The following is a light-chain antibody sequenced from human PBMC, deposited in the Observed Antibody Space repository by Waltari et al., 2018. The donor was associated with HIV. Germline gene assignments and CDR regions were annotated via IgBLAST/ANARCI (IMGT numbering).Light chain of an antibody. V-gene: IGLV2-8*01. Sequence: QSALTQPPSASGSPGQSVTISCTGTSSDVGGYNYVSWYQQHPGKAPKLMIYEVNKRPAGVLVRFSGSKSGTPASLTVSGLQAEDEADYYCSSYAGSNTDVVFGGGTKLTVL. CDR2: EVN. CDR3: SSYAGSNTDVV. J-gene: IGLJ2*01. CDR1: SSDVGGYNY.